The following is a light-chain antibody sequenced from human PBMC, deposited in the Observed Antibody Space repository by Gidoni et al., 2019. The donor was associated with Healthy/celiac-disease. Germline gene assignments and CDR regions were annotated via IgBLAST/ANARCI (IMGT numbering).Light chain of an antibody. CDR3: SAYTSSSTYVV. CDR1: SSDVGGDNY. CDR2: DVS. Sequence: QSALTQPASVSGSPGQSITISFTGTSSDVGGDNYVSWYQQHPGKAPKLMIYDVSNRPSGVSNRFSGAKSGNTASLTIAGRQAEDEADYYCSAYTSSSTYVVFGGGTKLTVL. V-gene: IGLV2-14*03. J-gene: IGLJ2*01.